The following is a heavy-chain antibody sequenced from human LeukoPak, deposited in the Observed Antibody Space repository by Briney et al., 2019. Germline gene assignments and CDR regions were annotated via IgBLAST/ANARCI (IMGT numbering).Heavy chain of an antibody. D-gene: IGHD6-13*01. CDR2: INAGNGNT. V-gene: IGHV1-3*01. CDR3: ARHSSSWYVDYYYGMDV. CDR1: GYTFTSYA. Sequence: ASVKVSCKASGYTFTSYAMHWVRQAPGQRLEWMGWINAGNGNTKYSQKFQGRVTITRDTSASTAYMEVSSLRSEDTAVYYCARHSSSWYVDYYYGMDVWGQGTTVTVS. J-gene: IGHJ6*02.